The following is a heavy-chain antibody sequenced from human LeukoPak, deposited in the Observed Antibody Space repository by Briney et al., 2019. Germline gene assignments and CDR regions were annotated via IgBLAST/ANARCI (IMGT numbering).Heavy chain of an antibody. CDR3: ARAGSSSWSTYFDP. J-gene: IGHJ5*02. V-gene: IGHV3-48*01. CDR2: ISSSSTTK. CDR1: GFTLASYT. Sequence: GGSLRLSCAASGFTLASYTMNWVRQAPGKGLEWVSSISSSSTTKYYVGSVRGRFTISRDNAKNSLYLQMNSLRAEGTAIYYCARAGSSSWSTYFDPWGQGTLVTVSS. D-gene: IGHD6-13*01.